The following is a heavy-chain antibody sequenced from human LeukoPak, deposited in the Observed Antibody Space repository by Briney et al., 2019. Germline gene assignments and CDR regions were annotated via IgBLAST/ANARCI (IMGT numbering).Heavy chain of an antibody. CDR1: GFTFSSYE. CDR2: ISSSGSTI. J-gene: IGHJ6*02. CDR3: ARDTAAAYSAYYYYGMDV. V-gene: IGHV3-48*03. D-gene: IGHD6-13*01. Sequence: GGSLRLSCAASGFTFSSYEMNWVRQAPGKGLEWVSYISSSGSTIYYADSVKGRFTISRDNAKNSLHLQMNSLRGEDTAVYYCARDTAAAYSAYYYYGMDVWGQGTTVTVYS.